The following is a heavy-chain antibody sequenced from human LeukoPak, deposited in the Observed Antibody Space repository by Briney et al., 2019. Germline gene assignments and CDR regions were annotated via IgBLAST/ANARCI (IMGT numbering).Heavy chain of an antibody. J-gene: IGHJ4*02. V-gene: IGHV3-23*01. CDR3: AKGGQTDRFDY. D-gene: IGHD5-12*01. Sequence: PGGSLRLSCAASGFTFANYAMSWVRQAPGKGLEWVSGISGSGGITYYADSVKGRFTMSRDNSKNTLYLQMNSLTAEDTAVYYCAKGGQTDRFDYWGQGTLVTVSS. CDR1: GFTFANYA. CDR2: ISGSGGIT.